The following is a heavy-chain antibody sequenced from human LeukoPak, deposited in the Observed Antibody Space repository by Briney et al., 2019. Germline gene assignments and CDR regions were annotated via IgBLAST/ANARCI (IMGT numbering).Heavy chain of an antibody. CDR2: ISWNSGSI. D-gene: IGHD4-17*01. Sequence: GRSLRLSCAASGFTFDDYAMHWVRQAPGKGLEWVSGISWNSGSIGYEDSVKGRFTISRDNAKNSLYLQMNSLRAEDTALYYCAKDLATVTTAAFDIWGQGTMVTVSS. V-gene: IGHV3-9*01. J-gene: IGHJ3*02. CDR1: GFTFDDYA. CDR3: AKDLATVTTAAFDI.